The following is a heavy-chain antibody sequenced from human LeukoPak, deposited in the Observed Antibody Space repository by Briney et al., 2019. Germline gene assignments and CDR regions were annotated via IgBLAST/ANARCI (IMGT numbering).Heavy chain of an antibody. D-gene: IGHD5-24*01. J-gene: IGHJ4*02. Sequence: ASVKVSCKASGYTFTGYYMHWVRQAPGQGLEWMGWINPNSGGTNYAQKFQGRVTMTRDTSISTAYMELSRLRSDDTAVYYCARKKMATKKVFDYWGQGTLVTVSS. CDR1: GYTFTGYY. V-gene: IGHV1-2*02. CDR2: INPNSGGT. CDR3: ARKKMATKKVFDY.